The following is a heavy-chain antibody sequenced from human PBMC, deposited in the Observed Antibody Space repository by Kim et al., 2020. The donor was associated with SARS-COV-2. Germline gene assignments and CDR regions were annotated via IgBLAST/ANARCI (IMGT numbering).Heavy chain of an antibody. J-gene: IGHJ4*02. CDR3: AKDGGGWELHGVDY. Sequence: SETLSLTCTVSGDSISSSRFYWGWIRQPPGKGLEWIGSIFYNGNTYYNPSLKSRVTISVDTSKNQFSLKLSSVTAADTAVYYCAKDGGGWELHGVDYWGQGTLVTVSS. V-gene: IGHV4-39*07. D-gene: IGHD1-26*01. CDR2: IFYNGNT. CDR1: GDSISSSRFY.